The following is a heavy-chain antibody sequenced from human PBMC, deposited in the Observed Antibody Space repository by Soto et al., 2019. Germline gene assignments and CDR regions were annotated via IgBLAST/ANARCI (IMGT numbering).Heavy chain of an antibody. D-gene: IGHD6-19*01. CDR1: GFTFNNFA. CDR2: ISYDGGDK. V-gene: IGHV3-30*04. J-gene: IGHJ4*02. CDR3: ASQAPGIAVAGYGY. Sequence: GGSLRLSCAASGFTFNNFAMHWVRQAPGKGLEWVAVISYDGGDKYYADSVKGRFTISRDNAKNSLYLQMNSLRAEDTAVYYCASQAPGIAVAGYGYWGQGTLVTVSS.